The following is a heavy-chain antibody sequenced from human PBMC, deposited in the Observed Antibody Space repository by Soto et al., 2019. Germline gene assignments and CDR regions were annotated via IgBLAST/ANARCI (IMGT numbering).Heavy chain of an antibody. D-gene: IGHD3-3*01. J-gene: IGHJ6*02. CDR1: GFTFSSYA. CDR2: ISYDGSNK. V-gene: IGHV3-30-3*01. Sequence: PGGSLRLSCAASGFTFSSYAMHWVRQAPGKGLEWVAVISYDGSNKYYADSVKGRFTISRDNSKNTLYPQMNSLRAEDTAVYYCARAGAIPRVAYYDFWSGYNGYYYYGMDVWGQGTTVTVSS. CDR3: ARAGAIPRVAYYDFWSGYNGYYYYGMDV.